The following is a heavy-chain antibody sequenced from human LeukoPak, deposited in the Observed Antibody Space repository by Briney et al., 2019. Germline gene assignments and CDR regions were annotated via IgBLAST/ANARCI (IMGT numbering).Heavy chain of an antibody. CDR3: AKDNRRHYTSGPNPDSLH. V-gene: IGHV3-9*01. Sequence: GRSLRLSCAGSGFIFNNYAMHWVRQPPGKGLEWVPGISWNSGSIDYADSVKGRFTISRDNAKNSLYLQMNSLRVEDTAFYYCAKDNRRHYTSGPNPDSLHWGQGALVTVSS. CDR2: ISWNSGSI. D-gene: IGHD6-19*01. J-gene: IGHJ4*02. CDR1: GFIFNNYA.